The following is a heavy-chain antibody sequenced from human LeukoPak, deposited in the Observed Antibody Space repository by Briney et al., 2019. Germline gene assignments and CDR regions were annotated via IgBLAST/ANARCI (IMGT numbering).Heavy chain of an antibody. D-gene: IGHD5-24*01. J-gene: IGHJ4*02. V-gene: IGHV3-30*02. CDR2: IRYDGSNK. Sequence: GGSLRLSCAASGFTFSSYGMHWVRQAPGKGLEWVAFIRYDGSNKYYADSVKGRCTISRDNSKKTVYLQMNSLRTEDTAVYYCAKDRWLQGYFDYWGQGTLVTVSS. CDR1: GFTFSSYG. CDR3: AKDRWLQGYFDY.